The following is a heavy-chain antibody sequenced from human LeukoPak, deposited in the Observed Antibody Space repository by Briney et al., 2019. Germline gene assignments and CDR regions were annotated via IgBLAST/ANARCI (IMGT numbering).Heavy chain of an antibody. Sequence: GGSLRLSCAASGFTFNSYAMSWLRQAPGKGLEWVSAISGSGGSTYYADSVKGRFTISRDNSKNTLYLQMNSLRAEDTAVYYCAKGLLGHTPIDYWGQGTLVTVSS. CDR2: ISGSGGST. D-gene: IGHD3-16*01. V-gene: IGHV3-23*01. CDR1: GFTFNSYA. J-gene: IGHJ4*02. CDR3: AKGLLGHTPIDY.